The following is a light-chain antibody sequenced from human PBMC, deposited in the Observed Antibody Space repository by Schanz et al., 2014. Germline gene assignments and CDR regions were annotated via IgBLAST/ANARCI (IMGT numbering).Light chain of an antibody. Sequence: DIQLTQSPSSLSASVGARVTITCQASQDISNYVNWYQQKPGKAPKLLIYDASNLETGVPSRFSGSGSGTDFSFTISSLQTEDIATYYCQQFDKLPLFGPGTKVDIK. CDR1: QDISNY. V-gene: IGKV1-33*01. J-gene: IGKJ3*01. CDR2: DAS. CDR3: QQFDKLPL.